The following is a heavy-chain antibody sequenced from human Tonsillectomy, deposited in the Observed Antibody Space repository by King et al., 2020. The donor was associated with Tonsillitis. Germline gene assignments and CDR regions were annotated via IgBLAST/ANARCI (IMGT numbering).Heavy chain of an antibody. CDR3: ARRFTMVRGVIIPSYYFDY. Sequence: QLQLQESGPGLVKPSETLSLTCTVSGDSISSSSFYCGWVRQPPGKGLEWIATIAYTVSTSYNPSLKCRVTMSVDTSKNQFSLNLSSMTAADTAEYYCARRFTMVRGVIIPSYYFDYWGQGTLVTVSS. J-gene: IGHJ4*02. D-gene: IGHD3-10*01. V-gene: IGHV4-39*01. CDR1: GDSISSSSFY. CDR2: IAYTVST.